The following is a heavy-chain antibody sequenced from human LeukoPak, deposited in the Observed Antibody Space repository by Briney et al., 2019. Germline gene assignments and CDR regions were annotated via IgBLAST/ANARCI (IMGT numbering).Heavy chain of an antibody. J-gene: IGHJ6*03. CDR3: ARGGLSDFWSGYYGYYYYYMDV. CDR2: IIPIFGTA. D-gene: IGHD3-3*01. Sequence: SVKVSCKASGGTFSSYAISWVRQAPGQGLEWMGGIIPIFGTANYAQKFQGRVTITRNTSISTAYMELSSLRSEDTAVYYCARGGLSDFWSGYYGYYYYYMDVWGKGTTVTVSS. CDR1: GGTFSSYA. V-gene: IGHV1-69*05.